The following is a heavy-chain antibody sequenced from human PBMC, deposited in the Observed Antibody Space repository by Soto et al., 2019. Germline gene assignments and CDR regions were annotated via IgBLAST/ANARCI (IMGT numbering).Heavy chain of an antibody. Sequence: SSETLSLTCAVSGGSFTSNNWWTWVRQPPGQGLEWIGEIYRTGSTNYTPSLKSRVTISLDKSENQFSLKATSLTAADTAVYYCASRDPGTSVDYWGQGTLVTVSS. CDR1: GGSFTSNNW. D-gene: IGHD1-7*01. J-gene: IGHJ4*02. CDR3: ASRDPGTSVDY. V-gene: IGHV4-4*02. CDR2: IYRTGST.